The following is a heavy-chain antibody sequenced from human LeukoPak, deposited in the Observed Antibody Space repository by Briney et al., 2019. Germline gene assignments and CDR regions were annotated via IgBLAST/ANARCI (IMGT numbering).Heavy chain of an antibody. V-gene: IGHV4-39*07. CDR1: GGSISSSSHY. CDR3: ARGAVYPHPLPQYYFDY. Sequence: PSETLSLTCTVSGGSISSSSHYWGWIRQPPGKGLEWIGSIYYSGSTYYNPSLKSRVTISVDTSKNQFSLKLSSVTAADTAVYYCARGAVYPHPLPQYYFDYWGQGTLVTVSS. D-gene: IGHD2-2*02. J-gene: IGHJ4*02. CDR2: IYYSGST.